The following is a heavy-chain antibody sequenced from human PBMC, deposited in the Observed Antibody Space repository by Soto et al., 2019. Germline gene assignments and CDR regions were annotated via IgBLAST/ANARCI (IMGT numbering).Heavy chain of an antibody. CDR3: AREDESSGHAGTFHH. D-gene: IGHD3-22*01. J-gene: IGHJ1*01. V-gene: IGHV3-30-3*01. Sequence: QVQLVESGGGVVQPGESLTLSCTASGFTFSNYVIHWVRQAPGKGLEWVALISHDGSNKHYADSVKDRFTISRDNSKSSLYMQMNSLGAEDTAMYYCAREDESSGHAGTFHHWGQGTLVTVSS. CDR1: GFTFSNYV. CDR2: ISHDGSNK.